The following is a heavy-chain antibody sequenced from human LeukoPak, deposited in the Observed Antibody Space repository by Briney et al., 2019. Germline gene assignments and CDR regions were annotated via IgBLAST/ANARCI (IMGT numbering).Heavy chain of an antibody. CDR2: IYYSGST. J-gene: IGHJ4*02. CDR3: ARIYCSGGSCYSYFDY. CDR1: GGSFSSSSYY. Sequence: KSSETLSLTCTVSGGSFSSSSYYWGWIRQPPGKGLEWIGYIYYSGSTNYNPSLKSRVTISVDTSKNQFSLKLSSVTAADTAVYYCARIYCSGGSCYSYFDYWGQGTLVTVSS. D-gene: IGHD2-15*01. V-gene: IGHV4-61*05.